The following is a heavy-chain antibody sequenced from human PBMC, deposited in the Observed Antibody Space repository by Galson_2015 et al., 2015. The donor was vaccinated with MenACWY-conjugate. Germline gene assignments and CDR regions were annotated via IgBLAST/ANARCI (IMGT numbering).Heavy chain of an antibody. J-gene: IGHJ6*02. CDR1: GYIFTTYW. V-gene: IGHV5-51*01. CDR2: ISPGDSNT. Sequence: QSGAEVTKSGVALQISCQGSGYIFTTYWIAWVRQMPGRGLEWVGLISPGDSNTRYSPSFQGQVTISADKSISTAYLQWSSLKASDTAMYYCARHPPGGRGLDVWGQGTTVTVSS. D-gene: IGHD2-15*01. CDR3: ARHPPGGRGLDV.